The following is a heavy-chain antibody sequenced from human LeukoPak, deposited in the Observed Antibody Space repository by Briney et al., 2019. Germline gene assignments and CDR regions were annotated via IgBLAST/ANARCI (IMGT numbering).Heavy chain of an antibody. V-gene: IGHV3-21*01. Sequence: GGSLRLSCAASGFTFSSYSMNWVRQAPGKGLEWVSSISSSSSYIYYADSVKGRFTISRDNAKNSLYLQMNSLRAEDTAVYYCARISGGLRLGELSLYRNWFDPWGQGTLVTVSS. CDR3: ARISGGLRLGELSLYRNWFDP. CDR1: GFTFSSYS. J-gene: IGHJ5*02. D-gene: IGHD3-16*02. CDR2: ISSSSSYI.